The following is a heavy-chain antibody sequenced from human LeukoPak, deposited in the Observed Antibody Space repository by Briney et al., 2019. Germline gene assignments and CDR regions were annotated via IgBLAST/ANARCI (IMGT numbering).Heavy chain of an antibody. CDR2: ISAYNGNT. D-gene: IGHD3-3*01. Sequence: ASVKVSCKASGYTFTSYGISWVRQDPGQRLEWIGWISAYNGNTNYAQKLQGRVTMTTDTSTSTAYMELRSPRSDDTAVYYCARVYFWSGYDWFDPWGQGTLVTVSS. V-gene: IGHV1-18*01. CDR1: GYTFTSYG. J-gene: IGHJ5*02. CDR3: ARVYFWSGYDWFDP.